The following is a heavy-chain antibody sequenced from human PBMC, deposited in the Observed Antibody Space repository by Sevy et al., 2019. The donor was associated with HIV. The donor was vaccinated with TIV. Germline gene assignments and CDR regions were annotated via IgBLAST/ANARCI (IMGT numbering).Heavy chain of an antibody. V-gene: IGHV4-39*01. CDR3: ARTQEGVGSAQGDGTSYPYAGDHYFDR. Sequence: SETLSLTCTVSGDSVSTSNKFWGWIRQPPGKGLEWIGSIHLTLSTFYNPSLKSRVIISEDTSKNQFSLRLSSVTAAGTAVYYCARTQEGVGSAQGDGTSYPYAGDHYFDRWGRGTLFTVSS. CDR2: IHLTLST. D-gene: IGHD2-21*01. J-gene: IGHJ4*02. CDR1: GDSVSTSNKF.